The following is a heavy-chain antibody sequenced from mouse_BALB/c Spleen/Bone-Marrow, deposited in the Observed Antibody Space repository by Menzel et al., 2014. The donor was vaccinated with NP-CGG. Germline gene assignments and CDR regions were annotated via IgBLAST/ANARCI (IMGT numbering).Heavy chain of an antibody. Sequence: SGPELLKPGASVKISCKTSGYTFTDYTLHWVKQSHGKSLEWIGGANPNIGGTNYNQKFKGKATLTLDKSSSTAYMELRSLTSEDSAVYYCARGRTAYWGQGTLVTVSA. CDR1: GYTFTDYT. CDR2: ANPNIGGT. J-gene: IGHJ3*01. CDR3: ARGRTAY. V-gene: IGHV1-18*01.